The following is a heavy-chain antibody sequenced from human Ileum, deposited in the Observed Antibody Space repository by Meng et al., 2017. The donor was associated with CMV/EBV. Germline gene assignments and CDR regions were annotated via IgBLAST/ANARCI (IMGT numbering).Heavy chain of an antibody. CDR1: GGSISNYY. CDR3: ARNYGSGNWNFFHY. V-gene: IGHV4-4*07. D-gene: IGHD3-10*01. Sequence: QGRLQESGPGRVKTSETLSFTCFFSGGSISNYYWSWIRQPAGKGLEWIAHIYTSGTTDYNPALKSRVTMSVDTSRNQFSLKLTSVTAADTAVYYCARNYGSGNWNFFHYWGQGTLVTVSS. J-gene: IGHJ4*02. CDR2: IYTSGTT.